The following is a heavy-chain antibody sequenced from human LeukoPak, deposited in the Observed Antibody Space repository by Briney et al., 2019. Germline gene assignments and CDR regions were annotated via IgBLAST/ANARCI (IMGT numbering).Heavy chain of an antibody. CDR2: MNPNSGNT. V-gene: IGHV1-8*01. CDR1: GYTFTSYD. D-gene: IGHD5-18*01. J-gene: IGHJ4*02. Sequence: GASVKVSCKASGYTFTSYDINWVRQATGQGLEWMGWMNPNSGNTGYAQKFQGRDTMTRNTSISTAYMELSSLRSEDTAVYYCARGLLAVDTAMAEFDYWGQGTLVTVSS. CDR3: ARGLLAVDTAMAEFDY.